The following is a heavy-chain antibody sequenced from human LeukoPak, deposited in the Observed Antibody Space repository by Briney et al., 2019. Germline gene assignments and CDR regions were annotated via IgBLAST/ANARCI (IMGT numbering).Heavy chain of an antibody. CDR3: ATPIIAADAFYI. Sequence: GESLKISWKGSGYSFTSYWIGRVRQMPGKGLGWRGIIYPGDSDTRYSPSFQGQVTISADKSISTAYLQWSSLKASDTAMYYCATPIIAADAFYIWGQGTMVTVSS. D-gene: IGHD6-25*01. V-gene: IGHV5-51*01. CDR1: GYSFTSYW. CDR2: IYPGDSDT. J-gene: IGHJ3*02.